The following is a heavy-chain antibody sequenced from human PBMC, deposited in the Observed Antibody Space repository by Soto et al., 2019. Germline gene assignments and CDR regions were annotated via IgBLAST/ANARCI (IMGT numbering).Heavy chain of an antibody. D-gene: IGHD6-19*01. J-gene: IGHJ6*02. CDR3: ARVYPGSGWPYHYYGMDV. CDR1: GFTFSSYW. V-gene: IGHV3-7*01. Sequence: EVQLVESGGGLVQPGGSLRLSCVASGFTFSSYWMSWVRQAPGKGLEWVANIKQDGSEKYYLDSVKDRFTISRDNAKNSLYLQMNSLRAEYSAAYYCARVYPGSGWPYHYYGMDVWGQGTTVTVS. CDR2: IKQDGSEK.